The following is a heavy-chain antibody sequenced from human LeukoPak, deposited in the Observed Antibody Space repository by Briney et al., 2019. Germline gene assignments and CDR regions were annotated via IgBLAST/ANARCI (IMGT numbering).Heavy chain of an antibody. CDR3: VRSPIGASAY. D-gene: IGHD3-10*01. CDR1: GYTFSDSY. CDR2: ISPNNGDT. Sequence: ASVTVSCTPSGYTFSDSYINGVGQAPGVGLQWMGWISPNNGDTNYAEDFQGRVTMTRDTSIRTAYMELTRLTLNDTAANYCVRSPIGASAYWGRGTLVTVSS. J-gene: IGHJ4*02. V-gene: IGHV1-2*02.